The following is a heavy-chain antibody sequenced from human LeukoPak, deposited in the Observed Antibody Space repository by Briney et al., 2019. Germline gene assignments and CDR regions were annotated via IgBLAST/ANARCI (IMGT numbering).Heavy chain of an antibody. J-gene: IGHJ4*02. Sequence: GGSLRLSCAASGSTFSDYYMSWIRQAPGKGLEWVSYISSSGSTIYYADSVKGRFTISRDNAKNSLYLQMNSLRAEDTAVYYCARTRVRGVPMFDYWGQGTLVTVSS. CDR2: ISSSGSTI. CDR3: ARTRVRGVPMFDY. V-gene: IGHV3-11*04. D-gene: IGHD3-10*01. CDR1: GSTFSDYY.